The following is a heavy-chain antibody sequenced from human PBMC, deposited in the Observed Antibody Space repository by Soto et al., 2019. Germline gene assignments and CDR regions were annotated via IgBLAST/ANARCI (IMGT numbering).Heavy chain of an antibody. J-gene: IGHJ5*02. Sequence: ASVKVSCKASGYTFTSYDINCVRQATGQGLEWMGWMNPNSGNTGYAQKFQGRVTMTRNTSISTAYMELSSLRSEDTAVYYCARVPIAAAGTIDPWGQGTLVTVSS. D-gene: IGHD6-13*01. CDR3: ARVPIAAAGTIDP. V-gene: IGHV1-8*01. CDR1: GYTFTSYD. CDR2: MNPNSGNT.